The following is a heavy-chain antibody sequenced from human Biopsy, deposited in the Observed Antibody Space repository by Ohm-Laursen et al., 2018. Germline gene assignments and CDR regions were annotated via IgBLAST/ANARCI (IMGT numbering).Heavy chain of an antibody. V-gene: IGHV3-23*01. CDR3: ARDGAGSYHDY. CDR1: GFTFSSHA. J-gene: IGHJ4*02. D-gene: IGHD3-10*01. Sequence: SLRLSCAASGFTFSSHAMAWVRQAPGKGLEWVSGIRDSGDSAYYADSVKGRFTISRDNSRNTLYLQMNSLRAEDTAVYYCARDGAGSYHDYWGQGTLVTVSS. CDR2: IRDSGDSA.